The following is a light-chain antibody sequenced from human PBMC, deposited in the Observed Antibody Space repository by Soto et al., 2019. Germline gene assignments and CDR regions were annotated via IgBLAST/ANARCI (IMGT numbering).Light chain of an antibody. CDR1: SSDVGGYNS. J-gene: IGLJ3*02. CDR2: DVS. Sequence: QSALTQPASVSGSPGQSITISCSGTSSDVGGYNSVSCYQQHPGKAPKVMIYDVSNRPSGVSNRFSGFKSCNTAFLTISGLQAEDEADYYCSSYTSSSTVVFGGGTKVTVL. CDR3: SSYTSSSTVV. V-gene: IGLV2-14*01.